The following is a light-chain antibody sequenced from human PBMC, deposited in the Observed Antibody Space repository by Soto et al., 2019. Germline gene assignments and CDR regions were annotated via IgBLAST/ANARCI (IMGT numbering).Light chain of an antibody. J-gene: IGKJ1*01. Sequence: DIQMTQSPSSLSASVGDRVTITCRARQSISSYLNWYQQKPGKAPKLLIYAASSLQSGVPSRFSGSGSGTDVTLTISSLQPEDFATYYCQQSYSTPWTFGQGNKVEIK. CDR3: QQSYSTPWT. CDR1: QSISSY. V-gene: IGKV1-39*01. CDR2: AAS.